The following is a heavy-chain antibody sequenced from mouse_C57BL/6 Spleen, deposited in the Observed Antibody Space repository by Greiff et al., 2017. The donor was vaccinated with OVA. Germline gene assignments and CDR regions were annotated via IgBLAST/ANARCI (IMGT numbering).Heavy chain of an antibody. CDR3: ARLYDYDRAMDY. J-gene: IGHJ4*01. Sequence: QVQLQQSGAELVKPGASVKLSCKASGYTFTSYWMQWVKQRPGQGLEWIGEIDPSDSYTNYNQKFKGKATLTVDTSSSTAYMQLSSLTSEDSAVYYCARLYDYDRAMDYWGQGTSVTVSS. CDR1: GYTFTSYW. D-gene: IGHD2-4*01. CDR2: IDPSDSYT. V-gene: IGHV1-50*01.